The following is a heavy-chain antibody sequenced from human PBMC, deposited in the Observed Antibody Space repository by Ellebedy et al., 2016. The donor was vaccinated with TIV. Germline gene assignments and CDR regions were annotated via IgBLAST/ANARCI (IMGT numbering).Heavy chain of an antibody. J-gene: IGHJ6*02. CDR3: ASPVNLEDIVVVPAANDDYYYGMDV. Sequence: SVKVSCXASGGTFSSYAISWVRQAPGQGLEWMGGIIPIFDTANYAQKFQGRVTITADESTSTAYMKLSSLRSEDTAVYYCASPVNLEDIVVVPAANDDYYYGMDVWGQGTTVTVSS. CDR2: IIPIFDTA. CDR1: GGTFSSYA. D-gene: IGHD2-2*01. V-gene: IGHV1-69*13.